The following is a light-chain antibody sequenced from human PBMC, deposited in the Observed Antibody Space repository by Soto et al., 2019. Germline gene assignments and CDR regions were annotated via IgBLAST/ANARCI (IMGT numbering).Light chain of an antibody. CDR3: LLFYGGVHI. Sequence: QAVVTQDASLTVSPGGTVTLTCACSTGAVTSDYFPNWFQQKPGQAPRALIYRVSNRHSWTPARFSGSLLGGKAALTLSTVQPEDEADYYCLLFYGGVHIFGGGTKVTVL. V-gene: IGLV7-43*01. CDR2: RVS. J-gene: IGLJ1*01. CDR1: TGAVTSDYF.